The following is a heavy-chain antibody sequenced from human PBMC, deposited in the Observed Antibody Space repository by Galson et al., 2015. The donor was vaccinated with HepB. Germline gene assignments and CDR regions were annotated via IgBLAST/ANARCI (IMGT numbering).Heavy chain of an antibody. J-gene: IGHJ3*02. D-gene: IGHD6-13*01. CDR2: IYPGDSDT. CDR3: ARDTGLGIAAAGYDAFDI. CDR1: GYSFTSYW. V-gene: IGHV5-51*03. Sequence: QSGAEVKKPGESLKISCKGSGYSFTSYWIGWVRQMPGKGLEWMGIIYPGDSDTRYSPSFQGQVTISADKSISTAYLQWSSLKASDTAMYYCARDTGLGIAAAGYDAFDIWGQGTMVTVSS.